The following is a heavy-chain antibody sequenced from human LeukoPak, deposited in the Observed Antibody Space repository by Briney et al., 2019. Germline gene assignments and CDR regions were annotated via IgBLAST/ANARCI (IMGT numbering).Heavy chain of an antibody. J-gene: IGHJ4*02. V-gene: IGHV3-9*01. Sequence: GGSLRLSCAASGFTFDDYAMHWVRQAPGKGLEWVSGISWNSGSIGYADSVKGRFTISRDNSKNTLYLQMNSLRAEDTAVYYCAKDRPGSDFWSGYYPYYFDYWGQGTLVTVSS. CDR2: ISWNSGSI. CDR3: AKDRPGSDFWSGYYPYYFDY. D-gene: IGHD3-3*01. CDR1: GFTFDDYA.